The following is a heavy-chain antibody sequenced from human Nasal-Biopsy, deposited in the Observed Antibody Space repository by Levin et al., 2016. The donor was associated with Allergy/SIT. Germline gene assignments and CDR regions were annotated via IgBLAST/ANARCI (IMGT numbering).Heavy chain of an antibody. CDR2: ISHSGNYI. D-gene: IGHD3-10*01. Sequence: GGSLRLSCVVSGFAISSYTMNWVRQAPGKGLEWVSSISHSGNYIYYADSLKGRFSISRDTAKNSVYLQMNSLSAEDTALYYCARASGSGIINNYDFGLDVWGQGTPVTVSS. J-gene: IGHJ6*02. CDR1: GFAISSYT. V-gene: IGHV3-21*06. CDR3: ARASGSGIINNYDFGLDV.